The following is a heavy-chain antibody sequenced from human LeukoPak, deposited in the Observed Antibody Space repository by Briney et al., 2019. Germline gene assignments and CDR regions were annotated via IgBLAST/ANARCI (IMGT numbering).Heavy chain of an antibody. CDR2: INPNSGGT. CDR3: ARRSGSYSGAFDI. V-gene: IGHV1-2*02. J-gene: IGHJ3*02. D-gene: IGHD1-26*01. Sequence: ASVKVSCKASGYTFTGYYMHWVRQAPGQGLEWMGWINPNSGGTNYAQKFQGRVTMTRDTSISTAYMELSWLRSDDTAVYYCARRSGSYSGAFDIWGQGTMVTVSS. CDR1: GYTFTGYY.